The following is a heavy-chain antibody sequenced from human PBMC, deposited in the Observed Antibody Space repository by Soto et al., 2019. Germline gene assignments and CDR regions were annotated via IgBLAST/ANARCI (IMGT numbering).Heavy chain of an antibody. Sequence: SVKVSCKASGGTFSSYAISWVRQAPGQGLEWMGGIIPIFGTANYAQKFQGRVTITADESTSTAYMELSSLRSEDTAVYYCARGRDIVLVPAAHYYYYGMDVWGQGTTVTVSS. CDR3: ARGRDIVLVPAAHYYYYGMDV. V-gene: IGHV1-69*13. J-gene: IGHJ6*02. D-gene: IGHD2-2*01. CDR1: GGTFSSYA. CDR2: IIPIFGTA.